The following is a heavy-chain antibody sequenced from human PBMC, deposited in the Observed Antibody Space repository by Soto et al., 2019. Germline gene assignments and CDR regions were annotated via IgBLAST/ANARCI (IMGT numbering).Heavy chain of an antibody. D-gene: IGHD5-18*01. J-gene: IGHJ3*01. CDR3: ATEVRYSYGYNALDF. Sequence: QVQLQESGPGLVKPSQTLSLTCTVSGGSISSVYYYWSWIRQPPGKGLEWIGYIYYSGSTYYNPSLTSRGIVSVDTSKNQFSLTLNSVTAADTAVYYCATEVRYSYGYNALDFWGQGTMVTVSS. V-gene: IGHV4-30-4*01. CDR2: IYYSGST. CDR1: GGSISSVYYY.